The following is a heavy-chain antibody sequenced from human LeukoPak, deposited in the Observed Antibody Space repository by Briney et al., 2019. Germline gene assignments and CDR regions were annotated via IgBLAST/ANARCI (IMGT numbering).Heavy chain of an antibody. CDR1: GFTFSSYS. Sequence: GGSLRLSCAASGFTFSSYSMNWVRQAPGKGLEWVSSISSSSSYIYYADSVKGRFTISRDNAKNSLYLQMNSLRAEDTAVYYCAREMGGYPFDNWGQGTLVTVSS. J-gene: IGHJ4*02. V-gene: IGHV3-21*01. D-gene: IGHD5-12*01. CDR2: ISSSSSYI. CDR3: AREMGGYPFDN.